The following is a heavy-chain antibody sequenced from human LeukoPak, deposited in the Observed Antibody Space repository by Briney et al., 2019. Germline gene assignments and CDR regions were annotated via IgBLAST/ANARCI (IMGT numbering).Heavy chain of an antibody. CDR1: GGSISSYY. V-gene: IGHV4-59*08. D-gene: IGHD1-26*01. CDR2: IYYSGNT. J-gene: IGHJ4*02. Sequence: SETLSLTCTVSGGSISSYYWSWIRQPPGKGLEWIGDIYYSGNTNYNPSLKSRVTISVDTSKNQFSLRLSSVTAADTAVYYSARLASGSYGPLTPFDYWGQGTLVTVSS. CDR3: ARLASGSYGPLTPFDY.